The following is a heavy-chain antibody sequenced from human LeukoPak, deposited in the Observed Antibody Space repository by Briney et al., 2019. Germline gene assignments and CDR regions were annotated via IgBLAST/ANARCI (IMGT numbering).Heavy chain of an antibody. V-gene: IGHV3-23*01. CDR1: GFTFSSYG. J-gene: IGHJ2*01. CDR2: ISGSGGST. CDR3: ARAAYSSTWYSRYFDL. Sequence: GGTLRLSCAASGFTFSSYGMSWVRQAPGKGLEWVSAISGSGGSTYYADSVKGRFTISRENAKNSLYLQMNSLRAGDTAVYYCARAAYSSTWYSRYFDLWGRGTLVTVSS. D-gene: IGHD6-13*01.